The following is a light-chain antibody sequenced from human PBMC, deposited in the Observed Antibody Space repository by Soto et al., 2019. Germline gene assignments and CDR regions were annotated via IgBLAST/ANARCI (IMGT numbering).Light chain of an antibody. J-gene: IGKJ1*01. CDR1: QSVSSN. Sequence: EIVMTQSPATLSVSPGERATLSCRASQSVSSNLAWYQQKPGQAPRLLIYGASTRATGIPARFSGSGSGTEFTLTISSLQSEDFAVYYCQQYNNWPPVAFGQGTKVDIK. CDR3: QQYNNWPPVA. V-gene: IGKV3-15*01. CDR2: GAS.